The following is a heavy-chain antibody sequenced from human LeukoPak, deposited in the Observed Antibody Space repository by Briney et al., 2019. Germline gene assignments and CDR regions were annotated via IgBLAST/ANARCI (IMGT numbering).Heavy chain of an antibody. CDR1: GFTFSSYS. CDR2: ISSSSRYI. V-gene: IGHV3-21*01. J-gene: IGHJ4*02. CDR3: ARRSYYDSSGYYY. Sequence: PGGSLRLSCAASGFTFSSYSMNWVRQAPGKGLEWVSSISSSSRYIYYADSVKGRFTISRDNAKNSLYLQMNSLRAEDTAVYYCARRSYYDSSGYYYWGQGTLVTVSS. D-gene: IGHD3-22*01.